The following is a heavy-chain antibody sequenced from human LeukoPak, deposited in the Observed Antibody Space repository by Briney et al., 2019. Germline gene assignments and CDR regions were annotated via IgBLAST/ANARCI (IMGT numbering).Heavy chain of an antibody. Sequence: PGGSLRLSCAASGFPLSSYAMSWVRQASGKGLEWVSATSSSDPGTYYADSVRGRFTISRDNSKNTLYLQLNSLRAEDTAVYYCARGRIAVAGPSWHYMDVWGKGTTVTVSS. V-gene: IGHV3-23*01. CDR3: ARGRIAVAGPSWHYMDV. CDR2: TSSSDPGT. D-gene: IGHD6-19*01. J-gene: IGHJ6*03. CDR1: GFPLSSYA.